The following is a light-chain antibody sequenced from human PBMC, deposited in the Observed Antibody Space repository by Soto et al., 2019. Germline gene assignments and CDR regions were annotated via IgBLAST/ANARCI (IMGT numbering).Light chain of an antibody. V-gene: IGLV2-14*01. CDR1: SSDVGGYNY. J-gene: IGLJ1*01. CDR3: SSYTRSSTPYV. Sequence: QSVLTQPASVSGSPGQSITISCTGTSSDVGGYNYVSWYQQHPGKAPKLMIYEVSNRPSGVSNRFSGSKSGNTASLTISGLQAEDEADHYCSSYTRSSTPYVFGTGTKVTVL. CDR2: EVS.